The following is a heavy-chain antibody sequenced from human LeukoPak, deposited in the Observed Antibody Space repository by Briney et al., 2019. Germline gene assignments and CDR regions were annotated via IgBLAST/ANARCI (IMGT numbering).Heavy chain of an antibody. CDR3: ARGIVVVPAEGSFYYYYMDV. D-gene: IGHD2-2*01. Sequence: SVKVSGKASGGTFSSYAISWVRQAPGQGLEWMGGIIPIFGTANYAQKFQGRVTITTDESTSTAYMELSSLRSEDTAVYYCARGIVVVPAEGSFYYYYMDVWGKGTTVTVSS. CDR1: GGTFSSYA. V-gene: IGHV1-69*05. CDR2: IIPIFGTA. J-gene: IGHJ6*03.